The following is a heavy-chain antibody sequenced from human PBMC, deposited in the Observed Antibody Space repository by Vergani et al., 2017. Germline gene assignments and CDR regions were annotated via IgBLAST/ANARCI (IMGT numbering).Heavy chain of an antibody. CDR1: GYTFTSYD. Sequence: QVQLVQSGAEVKKPGASVKVSCKASGYTFTSYDINWVRQVTGQGLEWLGWMNPNSGNTGYAQKFQGRVTMTRNTSISTAYRELSSLRSEATAVYHCARGPSSYDFWSGYYSLFYYYYMDVWGKGTTVTVSS. D-gene: IGHD3-3*01. V-gene: IGHV1-8*01. CDR3: ARGPSSYDFWSGYYSLFYYYYMDV. CDR2: MNPNSGNT. J-gene: IGHJ6*03.